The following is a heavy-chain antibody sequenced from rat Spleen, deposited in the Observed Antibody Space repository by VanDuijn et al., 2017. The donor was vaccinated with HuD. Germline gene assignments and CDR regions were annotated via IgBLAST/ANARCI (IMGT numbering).Heavy chain of an antibody. Sequence: EVQLVESGGDLVQPGRSLKLSCVASGFTFSNYGLHWIRQAPTKGLEWVASISPSGGSTYYRDSVKGRFTISRDSAESTLYLQMDSLRSEDTAIYYCARIQAPYYYSSYIDYWGQGVMVTVSS. V-gene: IGHV5-19*01. J-gene: IGHJ2*01. D-gene: IGHD1-2*01. CDR1: GFTFSNYG. CDR3: ARIQAPYYYSSYIDY. CDR2: ISPSGGST.